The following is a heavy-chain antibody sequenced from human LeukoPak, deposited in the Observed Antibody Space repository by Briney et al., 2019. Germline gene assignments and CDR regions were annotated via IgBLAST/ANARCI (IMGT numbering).Heavy chain of an antibody. Sequence: GGSLRLSCAASGFTVSDSYMSWVRQAPGKGLEWVAVISYDGSNKYYADSVKGRFTISRDNSKNTLYLQMNSLRAEDTAVYYCARDLAVAGTIDYWGQGTLVTVSS. CDR3: ARDLAVAGTIDY. CDR2: ISYDGSNK. CDR1: GFTVSDSY. V-gene: IGHV3-30*03. D-gene: IGHD6-19*01. J-gene: IGHJ4*02.